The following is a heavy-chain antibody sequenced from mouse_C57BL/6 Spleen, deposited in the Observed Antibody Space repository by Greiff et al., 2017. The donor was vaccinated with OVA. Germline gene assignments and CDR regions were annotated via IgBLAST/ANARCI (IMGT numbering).Heavy chain of an antibody. Sequence: QVQLKQPGAELVKPGASVKLSCKASGYTFTSYWMQWVKQRPGQGLEWIGEIDPSDSYTNYNQKFKGKATLTVDTSSSTAYMQLSSLTSEDSAVYYCARFDGALDYWGQGTTLTVSS. J-gene: IGHJ2*01. CDR2: IDPSDSYT. D-gene: IGHD2-3*01. CDR1: GYTFTSYW. V-gene: IGHV1-50*01. CDR3: ARFDGALDY.